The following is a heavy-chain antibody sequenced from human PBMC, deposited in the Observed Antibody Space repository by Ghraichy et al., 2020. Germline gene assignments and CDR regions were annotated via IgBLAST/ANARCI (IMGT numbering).Heavy chain of an antibody. D-gene: IGHD1-7*01. V-gene: IGHV4-59*01. CDR2: IYYSGST. CDR1: GGSISSYY. J-gene: IGHJ6*03. Sequence: SETLSLTCTVSGGSISSYYWSWIRQPPGKGLEWIGYIYYSGSTNYNPSLKSRVTISVDTSKNQFSLKLSSVTAADTAVYYCARGETTHLDYYYYYMDVWGKGTTVTVSS. CDR3: ARGETTHLDYYYYYMDV.